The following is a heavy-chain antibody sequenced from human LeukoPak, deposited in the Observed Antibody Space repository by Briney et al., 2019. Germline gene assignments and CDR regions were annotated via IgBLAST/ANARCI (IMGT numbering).Heavy chain of an antibody. CDR1: GGSFSGYS. CDR2: INHSGGT. V-gene: IGHV4-34*01. D-gene: IGHD4-17*01. Sequence: SETLSLTCAVYGGSFSGYSWNWIRQPPVKGLEWIGEINHSGGTNYNPSLKSRVTISVDTSKKQFSLKLSSVTAADTAVYYCARGDGDYVFDYWGQGTLVTVSS. J-gene: IGHJ4*02. CDR3: ARGDGDYVFDY.